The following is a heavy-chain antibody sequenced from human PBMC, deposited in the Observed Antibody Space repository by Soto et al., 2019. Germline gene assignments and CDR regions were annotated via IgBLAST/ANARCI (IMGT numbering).Heavy chain of an antibody. Sequence: QVQLVQSGAEVKKPGASVKVSCKASGYTFTSYGISWVRQAPGQGLEWMGWISAYNGNTNYAQKLQGRVTMTTDTSTSTAYMELRSLISDDTAVYYCARAIEPYYDILTGYHGSSGYYYYYGMDVWGQGTTVTVSS. CDR1: GYTFTSYG. V-gene: IGHV1-18*01. D-gene: IGHD3-9*01. CDR3: ARAIEPYYDILTGYHGSSGYYYYYGMDV. CDR2: ISAYNGNT. J-gene: IGHJ6*02.